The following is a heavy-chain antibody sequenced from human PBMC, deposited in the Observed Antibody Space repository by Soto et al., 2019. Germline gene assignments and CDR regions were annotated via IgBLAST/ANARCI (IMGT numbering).Heavy chain of an antibody. CDR2: IYPGDSDT. CDR1: GYSFTNYW. Sequence: GESLKISCKGSGYSFTNYWIGWVRQMPGKGLEWMGLIYPGDSDTRYSPSFEGQVTISADKSISTAYLQWSGLKASDTAMYYCARRRASSTTSLSFRAGFDYWGQGTLVTVSS. D-gene: IGHD2-2*01. CDR3: ARRRASSTTSLSFRAGFDY. J-gene: IGHJ4*02. V-gene: IGHV5-51*01.